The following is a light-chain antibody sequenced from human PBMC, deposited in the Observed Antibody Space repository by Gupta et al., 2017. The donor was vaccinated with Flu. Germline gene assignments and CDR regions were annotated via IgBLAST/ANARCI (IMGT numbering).Light chain of an antibody. J-gene: IGKJ4*01. CDR3: RQTIQLSRLT. CDR1: QSRLHSDGKNY. Sequence: TPGQPASIYCSSSQSRLHSDGKNYLNWYFQKQGQPPQLLIYEVSNRFSGVPDRFSGSGSETDFTLKISRGEEEDVGTYYCRQTIQLSRLTFGGGTKVEIK. V-gene: IGKV2D-29*01. CDR2: EVS.